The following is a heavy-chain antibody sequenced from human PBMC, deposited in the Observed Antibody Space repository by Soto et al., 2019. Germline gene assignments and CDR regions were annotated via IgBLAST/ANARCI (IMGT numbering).Heavy chain of an antibody. D-gene: IGHD6-19*01. V-gene: IGHV4-34*01. J-gene: IGHJ3*02. CDR3: ARGGSSDWQVALDI. Sequence: QVQQQPWGAGLLKPSETLSLTCTVYAGSFSHYYWNWIRQSPGKGREWIGKIKHGGSSSYNPSLRSRVSIAVDMSKNQFSLTLSSVTAADTAVYYCARGGSSDWQVALDIWGQGTMVPVSS. CDR1: AGSFSHYY. CDR2: IKHGGSS.